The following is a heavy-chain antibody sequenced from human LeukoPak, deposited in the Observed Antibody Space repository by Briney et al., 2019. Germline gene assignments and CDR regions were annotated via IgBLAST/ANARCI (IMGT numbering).Heavy chain of an antibody. CDR1: GVSFSRYW. CDR2: INQDVSRI. D-gene: IGHD2-8*01. J-gene: IGHJ4*02. V-gene: IGHV3-7*01. Sequence: PGGSLRLSCAGSGVSFSRYWMAWVRQAPGKGLEWVASINQDVSRIHYVDSVKGRSTISRDNAKSSLFLQMTSLRVEDTAVYYCARLKDDVTKFDYGGQGTLVTVSP. CDR3: ARLKDDVTKFDY.